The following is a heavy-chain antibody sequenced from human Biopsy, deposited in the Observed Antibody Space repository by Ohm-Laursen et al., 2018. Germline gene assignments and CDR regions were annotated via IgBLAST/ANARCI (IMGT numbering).Heavy chain of an antibody. CDR3: ARDGAAGYGLDV. Sequence: LSLTCAAPGFTFSSYGMHWVRQAPGKGLEWVAVIWYDGGRQYYADSVKGRFTISRDNSKNTLYLQMNSLRAEDTAVYYCARDGAAGYGLDVWGQGTTVTVSS. CDR1: GFTFSSYG. J-gene: IGHJ6*02. CDR2: IWYDGGRQ. V-gene: IGHV3-33*01. D-gene: IGHD6-25*01.